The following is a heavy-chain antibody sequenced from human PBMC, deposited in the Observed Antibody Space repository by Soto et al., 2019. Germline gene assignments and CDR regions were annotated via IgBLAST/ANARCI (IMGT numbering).Heavy chain of an antibody. CDR1: GFTFSSYA. CDR3: AKVVRRGWNYNY. V-gene: IGHV3-23*01. CDR2: ISGSGGST. D-gene: IGHD1-7*01. Sequence: EVQLLESGGGLVQPGGSLRLSCAASGFTFSSYAMSWVRQAPGKGLEWVSAISGSGGSTYYADSVKGRFTISRDNSKNTLYLQTNSLRAEDTAVYYCAKVVRRGWNYNYWGQGTLVTVSS. J-gene: IGHJ4*02.